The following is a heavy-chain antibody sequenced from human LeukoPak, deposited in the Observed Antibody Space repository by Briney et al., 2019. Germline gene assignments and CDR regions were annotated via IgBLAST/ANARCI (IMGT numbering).Heavy chain of an antibody. CDR2: IYYSGST. V-gene: IGHV4-39*01. D-gene: IGHD3-10*01. Sequence: SETLSLTCTVSGGSISSSSYYWGWIRQPPGKGLEWIGSIYYSGSTYYNPSLKSRVTISVDTSKNQFSLKLSYVTAADRDVYYCARQGGSLDYWGQGTLVTVSS. J-gene: IGHJ4*02. CDR1: GGSISSSSYY. CDR3: ARQGGSLDY.